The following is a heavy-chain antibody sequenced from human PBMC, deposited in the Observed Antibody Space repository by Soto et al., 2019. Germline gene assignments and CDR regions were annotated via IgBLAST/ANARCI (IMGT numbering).Heavy chain of an antibody. V-gene: IGHV1-3*01. CDR2: INAGKGNT. J-gene: IGHJ4*02. CDR3: ARDGDIGVAGTWSDFDY. CDR1: GVAYSCST. Sequence: VKVPSKAPGVAYSCSTMSSARHEPGNSREWMGCINAGKGNTKYPQKYQGRVTITRDTSASTAYMELSSLRSEDTAVYYCARDGDIGVAGTWSDFDYWGQGTLVTVSS. D-gene: IGHD6-19*01.